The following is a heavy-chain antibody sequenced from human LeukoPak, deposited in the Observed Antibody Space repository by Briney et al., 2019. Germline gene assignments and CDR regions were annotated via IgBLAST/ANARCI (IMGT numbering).Heavy chain of an antibody. CDR2: IYTSGST. D-gene: IGHD2-2*01. CDR3: ARLKCTSTSCLTKNAFDI. V-gene: IGHV4-4*09. CDR1: GGSISSYY. Sequence: SETLSLTCTVSGGSISSYYWSWIRQPPGKGLEWIGYIYTSGSTNYNPSLKSRVTISVDTSKNQFSLDLSSVTAADTAVYYCARLKCTSTSCLTKNAFDIWGQGTMVTVSS. J-gene: IGHJ3*02.